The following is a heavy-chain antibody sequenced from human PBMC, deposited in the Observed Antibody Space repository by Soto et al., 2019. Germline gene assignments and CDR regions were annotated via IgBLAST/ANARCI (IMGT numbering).Heavy chain of an antibody. CDR3: ARERGCSSTSCYRYNWFEP. CDR1: GDSVSSNSAA. J-gene: IGHJ5*02. CDR2: TYYRSKWYN. Sequence: SQTLSLTCAISGDSVSSNSAAWNWIRQSPSRGLEWLGRTYYRSKWYNDYAVSVKSRITINPDTSKNQFSLQLNSVTPEDTAVYYCARERGCSSTSCYRYNWFEPWGQGTLVTVGS. V-gene: IGHV6-1*01. D-gene: IGHD2-2*01.